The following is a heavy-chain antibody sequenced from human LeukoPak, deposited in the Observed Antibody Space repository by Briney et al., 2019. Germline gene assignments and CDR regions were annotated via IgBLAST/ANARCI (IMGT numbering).Heavy chain of an antibody. V-gene: IGHV3-13*01. Sequence: PGGSLRLSCAASGFTFSAFDMHCVRQVTGKRLEWVSGIDTAGATYYPGSVKGRFTISRENAKNSLYLHMNGLRAGDTAVYFCARGMGATTQALFDSWGQGALVAVSS. CDR3: ARGMGATTQALFDS. CDR2: IDTAGAT. CDR1: GFTFSAFD. D-gene: IGHD1-26*01. J-gene: IGHJ4*02.